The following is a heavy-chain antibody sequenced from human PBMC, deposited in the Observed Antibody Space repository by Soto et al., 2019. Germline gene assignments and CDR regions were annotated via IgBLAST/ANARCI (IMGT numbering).Heavy chain of an antibody. CDR2: IIPIFGTA. CDR1: GGTFSSYA. D-gene: IGHD5-18*01. CDR3: ARLGYSYAASVFYYGMAV. J-gene: IGHJ6*02. Sequence: SVKVSCKASGGTFSSYAISWVRQAPGQGLEWMGGIIPIFGTANYAQKFQGRVTITADESTSTAYMELSSLRSEDTAVYYCARLGYSYAASVFYYGMAVWGQGTTVTVSS. V-gene: IGHV1-69*13.